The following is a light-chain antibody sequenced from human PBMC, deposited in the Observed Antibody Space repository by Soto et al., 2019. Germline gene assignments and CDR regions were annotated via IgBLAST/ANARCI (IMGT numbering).Light chain of an antibody. CDR1: SSDVGGYNY. V-gene: IGLV2-14*01. J-gene: IGLJ3*02. Sequence: QSVLTQPASVSGSPGQSITISCTGTSSDVGGYNYVSWYQQYPGKAPKLMIYEVSNRPSGVSNRFSGSKSGNTASLTISGLQDEDAADYYCSSFTSSTTRVFGGGTKLTVL. CDR2: EVS. CDR3: SSFTSSTTRV.